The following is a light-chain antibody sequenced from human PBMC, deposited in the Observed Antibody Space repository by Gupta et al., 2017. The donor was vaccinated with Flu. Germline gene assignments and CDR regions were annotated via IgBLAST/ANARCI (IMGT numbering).Light chain of an antibody. CDR2: VVN. Sequence: SSDVGGYNRVSWYQQPPGTAPKLIIYVVNNRPSGVPDRFSGSKSGNTASLTISGLQAEDEADYYCSSYTSSSTRVFGGGTKLTVL. CDR1: SSDVGGYNR. CDR3: SSYTSSSTRV. V-gene: IGLV2-18*02. J-gene: IGLJ2*01.